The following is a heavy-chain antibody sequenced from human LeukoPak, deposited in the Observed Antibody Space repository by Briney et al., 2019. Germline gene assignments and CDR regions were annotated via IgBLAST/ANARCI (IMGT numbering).Heavy chain of an antibody. CDR1: GYTFTGYY. Sequence: GASVKVSCKASGYTFTGYYMHWVRQAPGQGLEWMGWINPNSGGTNYAQKFQGRVTMTRDTSISTAYMELSRLRSDDTAVYYCARVADSSSWYDDVDYWGQGTLVTVSS. CDR2: INPNSGGT. J-gene: IGHJ4*02. CDR3: ARVADSSSWYDDVDY. D-gene: IGHD6-13*01. V-gene: IGHV1-2*02.